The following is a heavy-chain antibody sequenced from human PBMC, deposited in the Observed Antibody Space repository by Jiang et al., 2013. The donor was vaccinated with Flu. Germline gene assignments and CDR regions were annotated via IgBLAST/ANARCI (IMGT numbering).Heavy chain of an antibody. CDR2: IDWDDDK. V-gene: IGHV2-70*11. CDR1: GFSLSTSGMC. CDR3: ARTTTYGDYVGETFYYGMDV. J-gene: IGHJ6*02. Sequence: KPTQTLTLTCTFSGFSLSTSGMCVSWIRQPPGKALEWLARIDWDDDKYYSTSLKTRLTISKDTSKNQVVLTMTNMDPVDTATYYCARTTTYGDYVGETFYYGMDVWGQGTTVTVSS. D-gene: IGHD4-17*01.